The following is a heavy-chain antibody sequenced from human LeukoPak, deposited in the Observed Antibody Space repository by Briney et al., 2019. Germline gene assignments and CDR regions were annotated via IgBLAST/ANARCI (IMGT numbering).Heavy chain of an antibody. CDR1: GGSISSSSYY. V-gene: IGHV4-39*01. D-gene: IGHD6-13*01. CDR3: ARHEGAAAADADYFDY. CDR2: VYYSGST. J-gene: IGHJ4*02. Sequence: SETLSLTCTVSGGSISSSSYYWGWIRQPPGKGLERIGSVYYSGSTYYNPSLKSRVTISVDTSKNQFSLKLSSATAADTAVYYCARHEGAAAADADYFDYWGQGTLVTVSS.